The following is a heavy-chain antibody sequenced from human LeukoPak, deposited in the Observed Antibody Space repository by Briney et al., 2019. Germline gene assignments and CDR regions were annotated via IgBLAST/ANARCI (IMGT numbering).Heavy chain of an antibody. CDR1: GYTFTCYY. D-gene: IGHD3-10*01. J-gene: IGHJ6*02. CDR2: INPNSGGT. V-gene: IGHV1-2*02. Sequence: ASVKVSCKASGYTFTCYYMHWVRQAPGQGLEWMGWINPNSGGTNYAQKFQGRVTMTRDTSISTAYMELSRLRSDDTAVYYCASPAKGSRAVYYYYGMDVWGQGTTVTVSS. CDR3: ASPAKGSRAVYYYYGMDV.